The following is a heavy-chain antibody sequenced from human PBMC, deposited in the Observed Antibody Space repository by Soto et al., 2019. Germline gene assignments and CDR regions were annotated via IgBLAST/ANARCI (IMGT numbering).Heavy chain of an antibody. CDR3: AKECVGAVGGFDY. V-gene: IGHV3-30*18. J-gene: IGHJ4*02. D-gene: IGHD1-26*01. CDR1: GFTFSSYG. CDR2: ISYDGSNK. Sequence: QVQLVESGGGVVQPGRSLRLSCAASGFTFSSYGMHWVRQAPGKGLEWVAVISYDGSNKYYADSVKGRFTISRDNSKNTLYLQMISLRAEDTAVYYWAKECVGAVGGFDYWGQGTLVTVSS.